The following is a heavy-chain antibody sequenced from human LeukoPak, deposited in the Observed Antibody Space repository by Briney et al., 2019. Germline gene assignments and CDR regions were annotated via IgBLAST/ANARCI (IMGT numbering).Heavy chain of an antibody. CDR3: ARDDDRPDNGLDY. CDR2: ISYDGSNK. Sequence: GGSLRLSCAASGFTFSSYAMPWVRQAPGKGLEWVAVISYDGSNKYYADSVKGRFTISRDNSKNTLYLQMNSLRAEDTAVYYCARDDDRPDNGLDYWGQGTLVTVSS. J-gene: IGHJ4*02. CDR1: GFTFSSYA. V-gene: IGHV3-30-3*01. D-gene: IGHD3-22*01.